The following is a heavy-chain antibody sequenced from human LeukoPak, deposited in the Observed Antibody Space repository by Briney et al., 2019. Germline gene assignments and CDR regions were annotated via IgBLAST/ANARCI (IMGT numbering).Heavy chain of an antibody. CDR3: ARVGGDTSWDYYYYMDV. CDR1: GGSISSHY. CDR2: IYYSGST. Sequence: SETLSLTCTVPGGSISSHYWSWIRQPPGKGLEWIGYIYYSGSTNYNPSLKSRVTISVDTSKNQFSLKLSSVTAADTAVYYCARVGGDTSWDYYYYMDVWGKGTTVTVSS. D-gene: IGHD3-10*01. J-gene: IGHJ6*03. V-gene: IGHV4-59*11.